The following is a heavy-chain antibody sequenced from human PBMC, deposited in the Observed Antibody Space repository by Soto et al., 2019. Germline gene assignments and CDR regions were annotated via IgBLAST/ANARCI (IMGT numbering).Heavy chain of an antibody. CDR2: VSSSGTYI. J-gene: IGHJ1*01. V-gene: IGHV3-21*02. D-gene: IGHD4-17*01. CDR1: GLTITSYS. Sequence: EVQLAESGGGLVKPGGSLRLSCVASGLTITSYSLNWVRQAPGKGLEWISSVSSSGTYIYYADSVKGRFTISRDNAKNSLYLQMDSLRAEDTAIYYCAGWALYADRLQRHWGQGTLVTVSS. CDR3: AGWALYADRLQRH.